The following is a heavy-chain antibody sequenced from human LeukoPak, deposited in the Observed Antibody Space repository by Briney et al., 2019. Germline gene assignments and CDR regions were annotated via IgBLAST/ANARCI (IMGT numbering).Heavy chain of an antibody. D-gene: IGHD3-22*01. V-gene: IGHV3-11*01. CDR1: GFTFSDYY. Sequence: PGGSLRLSCAASGFTFSDYYMSWIRQAPGKGLEWVSYISSSGSTIYYADSVKGRFTISRDNAKNSLYLQMNSLRAEDTAVYYCACADEYYDSSGKSNYWGQGTLVTVSS. CDR2: ISSSGSTI. J-gene: IGHJ4*02. CDR3: ACADEYYDSSGKSNY.